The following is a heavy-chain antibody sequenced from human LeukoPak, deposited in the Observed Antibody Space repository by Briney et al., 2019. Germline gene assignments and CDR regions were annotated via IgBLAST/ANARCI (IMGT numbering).Heavy chain of an antibody. V-gene: IGHV1-18*01. D-gene: IGHD6-19*01. CDR2: ISVYNGNT. CDR3: ARDHSSGWYVGGYFDY. CDR1: GYTFTSYG. Sequence: ASVKVSCKASGYTFTSYGISWVRQAPGQGLEWMGWISVYNGNTNYAQKLQGRVTMTTDTSTSTAYMELRSLRSDDTAVYYCARDHSSGWYVGGYFDYWGQGTLVTVSS. J-gene: IGHJ4*02.